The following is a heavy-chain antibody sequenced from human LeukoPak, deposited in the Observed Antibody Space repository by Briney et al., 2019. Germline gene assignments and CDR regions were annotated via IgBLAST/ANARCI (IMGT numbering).Heavy chain of an antibody. J-gene: IGHJ4*02. D-gene: IGHD3-10*01. CDR2: VYYSGTT. CDR3: AREEEGGSEYVDY. CDR1: GGSVNNYY. V-gene: IGHV4-59*02. Sequence: PSETLSLTCTVSGGSVNNYYWSWIRQPPGKGLEWIGYVYYSGTTNYKPSLKSQVTISVDTSKNQFSLKLSSVTAADTAVYYCAREEEGGSEYVDYWGQGTLVTVSS.